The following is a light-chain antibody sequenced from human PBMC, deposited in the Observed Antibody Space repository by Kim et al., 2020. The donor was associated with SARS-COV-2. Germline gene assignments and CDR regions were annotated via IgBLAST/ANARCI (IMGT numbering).Light chain of an antibody. CDR3: GTWDSSLSAGL. V-gene: IGLV1-51*01. Sequence: GQKVTIPCSGSSYNIGNNYVAWYQQLPGTAPKLLIYDNNKRPSGIPDRFSGSKSGTSATLGITGLQTGDEADYFCGTWDSSLSAGLFGGGTQLTVL. J-gene: IGLJ2*01. CDR2: DNN. CDR1: SYNIGNNY.